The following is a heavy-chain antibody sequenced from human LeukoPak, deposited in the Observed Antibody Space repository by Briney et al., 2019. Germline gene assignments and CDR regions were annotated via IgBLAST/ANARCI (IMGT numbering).Heavy chain of an antibody. CDR1: GFTFDDYT. Sequence: GGSLRLSCAASGFTFDDYTMHWVRQAPGKGLEWVSLISGDGGDTCYADSVQGRFTISRDNSKNSLYLQMNSLRSEDTTLYYCAKANYHYNYMNVWGKGTTVTVSS. V-gene: IGHV3-43*01. CDR2: ISGDGGDT. CDR3: AKANYHYNYMNV. J-gene: IGHJ6*03.